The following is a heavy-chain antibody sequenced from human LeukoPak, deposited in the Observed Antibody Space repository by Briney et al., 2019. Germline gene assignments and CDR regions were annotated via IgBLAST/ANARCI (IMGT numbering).Heavy chain of an antibody. Sequence: PSETLSLTCAVSGYSISSGYYWGWIRQPPGKGLEWIGSIYHSGSTYYNPSLKSRVTISVGTSKNQFSLKLSSVTAADTAVYYCARQVLVQLIDYWGQGTLVTVSS. CDR1: GYSISSGYY. CDR3: ARQVLVQLIDY. D-gene: IGHD5-24*01. J-gene: IGHJ4*02. CDR2: IYHSGST. V-gene: IGHV4-38-2*01.